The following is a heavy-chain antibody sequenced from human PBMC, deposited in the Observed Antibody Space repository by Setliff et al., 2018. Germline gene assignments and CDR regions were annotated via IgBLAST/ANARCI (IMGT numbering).Heavy chain of an antibody. CDR2: ISGSGGNT. CDR3: TRQASPHPDSSGYYYDLKFYYYMDV. CDR1: GFTVSTYA. V-gene: IGHV3-23*01. Sequence: GGSLRLSCAASGFTVSTYAMSWVRQAPGKGLEWVSGISGSGGNTQYADSVKGRFTISRDNSKNTLYLQMNSLKTEDTAVYYCTRQASPHPDSSGYYYDLKFYYYMDVWGKGTTVTVSS. J-gene: IGHJ6*03. D-gene: IGHD3-22*01.